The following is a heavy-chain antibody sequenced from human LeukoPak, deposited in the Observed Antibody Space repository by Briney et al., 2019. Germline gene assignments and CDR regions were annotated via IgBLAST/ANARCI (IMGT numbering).Heavy chain of an antibody. J-gene: IGHJ6*03. D-gene: IGHD6-19*01. V-gene: IGHV3-74*01. CDR2: INSDGSST. Sequence: GESLKISCAASGFTFSSYWMHWVRQAPGKGLVWVSRINSDGSSTSYADSVKGRFTISRDNAKNTLYLQMNSLRAEDTAVYYCARDQIAVAGTSYYYYYYMDVWGKGTTVTVSS. CDR3: ARDQIAVAGTSYYYYYYMDV. CDR1: GFTFSSYW.